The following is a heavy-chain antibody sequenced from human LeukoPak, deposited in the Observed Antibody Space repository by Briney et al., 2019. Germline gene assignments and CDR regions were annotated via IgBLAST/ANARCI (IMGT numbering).Heavy chain of an antibody. D-gene: IGHD6-6*01. CDR1: GYTFTSYD. CDR2: MNPNSGNT. Sequence: ASVKVSCKASGYTFTSYDINWVRQATGQGLEWMGWMNPNSGNTGYAQKFQGRVTMTRNTSISTAYMELSGLRSEDTAVYYCARAPSLRHSSSSSRLYYFDYWGQGTLVTVSS. V-gene: IGHV1-8*01. J-gene: IGHJ4*02. CDR3: ARAPSLRHSSSSSRLYYFDY.